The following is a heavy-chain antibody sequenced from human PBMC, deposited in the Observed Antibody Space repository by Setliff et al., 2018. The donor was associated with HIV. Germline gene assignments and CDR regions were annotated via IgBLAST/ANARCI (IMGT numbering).Heavy chain of an antibody. D-gene: IGHD1-26*01. CDR2: IDWDDDI. Sequence: TLSLTCIVSGGSIGSTSFYGGWIRQPPGKGLEWLGRIDWDDDIFYNTSLRSRLTISKDTSRDQVVLRMTNMDPVDTATYYCVRMISYSPYFDYWGQGTLVTVSS. CDR1: GGSIGSTSFY. CDR3: VRMISYSPYFDY. J-gene: IGHJ4*02. V-gene: IGHV2-70*16.